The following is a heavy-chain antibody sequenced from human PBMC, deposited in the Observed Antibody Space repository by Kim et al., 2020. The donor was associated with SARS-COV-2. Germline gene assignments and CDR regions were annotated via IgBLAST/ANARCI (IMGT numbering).Heavy chain of an antibody. CDR2: IYYSGST. D-gene: IGHD3-10*01. Sequence: SETLSLTCTVSGGSISSSSYYWGWIRQPPGKGLEWIGSIYYSGSTYYNPSLKSRVTISVDTSKNQFSLKLSSVTAADTAVYYCARPRMVRGVIKDQEYYFDYWGPGTLVTVSS. CDR1: GGSISSSSYY. J-gene: IGHJ4*02. V-gene: IGHV4-39*01. CDR3: ARPRMVRGVIKDQEYYFDY.